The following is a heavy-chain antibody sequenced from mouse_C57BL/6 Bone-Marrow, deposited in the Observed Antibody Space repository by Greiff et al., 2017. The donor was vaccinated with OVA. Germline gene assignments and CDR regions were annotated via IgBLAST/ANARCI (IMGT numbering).Heavy chain of an antibody. CDR3: ASPHYYGSSYDWYVDV. Sequence: VQLQQSGAELARPGASVKMSCKASGYTFTSYTMHWVQQRPGQGLEWIGYINPSSGYTKYNQKFKDKATLTADKSSSTAYMQLSSLTSEDSAVYYCASPHYYGSSYDWYVDVRGTGTTVTVSS. J-gene: IGHJ1*03. D-gene: IGHD1-1*01. V-gene: IGHV1-4*01. CDR1: GYTFTSYT. CDR2: INPSSGYT.